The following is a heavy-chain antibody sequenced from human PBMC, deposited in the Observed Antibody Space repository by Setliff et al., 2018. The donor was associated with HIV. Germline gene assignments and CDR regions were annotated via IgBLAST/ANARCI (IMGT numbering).Heavy chain of an antibody. V-gene: IGHV4-59*11. D-gene: IGHD3-10*01. J-gene: IGHJ2*01. CDR1: GGSISSHY. Sequence: PSETLSLTCTVSGGSISSHYWNWIRQPPGKGLEWIGYIYHSGSTNYNPSLKSRVTILVDTSKNQFSLKMRSVTAADTAVYYCARAGDYGSGNYYDVNWYFDLWGRGTLVTVS. CDR2: IYHSGST. CDR3: ARAGDYGSGNYYDVNWYFDL.